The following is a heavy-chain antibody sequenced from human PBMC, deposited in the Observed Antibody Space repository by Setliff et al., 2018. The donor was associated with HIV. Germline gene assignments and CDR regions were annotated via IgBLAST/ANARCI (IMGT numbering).Heavy chain of an antibody. D-gene: IGHD1-1*01. V-gene: IGHV4-59*08. Sequence: PSETLSLTCTVSGGSITSYYWSWIRQPPGKGLEWIGYIFYSGSTYYSPSLKSRLTISVDTSKNQFSLNLSSVTAADTAVYYCARLRGLNLEPFDYWGQGTLVTVSS. CDR1: GGSITSYY. J-gene: IGHJ4*02. CDR2: IFYSGST. CDR3: ARLRGLNLEPFDY.